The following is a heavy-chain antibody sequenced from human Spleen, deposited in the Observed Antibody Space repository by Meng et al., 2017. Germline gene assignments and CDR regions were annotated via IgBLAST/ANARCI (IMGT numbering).Heavy chain of an antibody. CDR3: VPRTTYFDS. Sequence: EVQLVESGGGLIQPGGSLRLSCAASGFTVSSNYMSWVRQAPGKGLEWVSAIYSGGNTYYAGSVTGRFTISRDNSKNTLYLQMNGLRAEDTAVYYCVPRTTYFDSWGLGTLVTVSS. V-gene: IGHV3-53*01. D-gene: IGHD4-11*01. J-gene: IGHJ4*02. CDR2: IYSGGNT. CDR1: GFTVSSNY.